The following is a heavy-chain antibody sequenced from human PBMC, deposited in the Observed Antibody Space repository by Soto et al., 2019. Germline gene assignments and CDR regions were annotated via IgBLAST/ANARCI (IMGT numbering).Heavy chain of an antibody. J-gene: IGHJ3*01. CDR2: ISSDGSDK. D-gene: IGHD6-13*01. Sequence: QVQLVESGGGGVQPGTSLRLSCAASGFTFNNYGMHWVRQAPGTGLEWVAAISSDGSDKYYADSVKGRLTISRDNSKNTLYLQMHSLRAEDTAVYYCAKDQGIAASHGIDWGQGTMVTVSS. CDR3: AKDQGIAASHGID. CDR1: GFTFNNYG. V-gene: IGHV3-30*18.